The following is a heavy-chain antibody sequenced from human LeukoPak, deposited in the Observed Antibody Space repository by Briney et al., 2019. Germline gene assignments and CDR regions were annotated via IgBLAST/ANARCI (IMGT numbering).Heavy chain of an antibody. CDR1: GFTFSSFW. Sequence: PGGSLRLSCAASGFTFSSFWMHWVRQAPGNGLVWVSRINSDGSITNYADSVKGRFTISRDNAKNTLYLEMNSLRAEDTAVYYCARGTGYYYNYFDYWGQGTLVTVSS. J-gene: IGHJ4*02. D-gene: IGHD3/OR15-3a*01. V-gene: IGHV3-74*01. CDR3: ARGTGYYYNYFDY. CDR2: INSDGSIT.